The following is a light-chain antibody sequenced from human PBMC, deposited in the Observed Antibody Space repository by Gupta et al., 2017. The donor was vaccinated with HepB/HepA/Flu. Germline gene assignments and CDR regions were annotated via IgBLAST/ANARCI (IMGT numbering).Light chain of an antibody. CDR1: SSNIGAAYD. V-gene: IGLV1-40*01. J-gene: IGLJ2*01. CDR2: VNN. CDR3: QYWDDSRRGRV. Sequence: SVLPQPPSVSGAPGQRVTISCTGSSSNIGAAYDVHWYPHFPGPAPKPLIDVNNNRPSGVPDRFSGSKSDTSASPELTRLQAEDKAEYYCQYWDDSRRGRVFGGGTKLTVL.